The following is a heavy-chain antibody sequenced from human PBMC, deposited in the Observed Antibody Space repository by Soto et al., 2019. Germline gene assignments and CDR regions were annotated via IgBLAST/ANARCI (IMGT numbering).Heavy chain of an antibody. J-gene: IGHJ5*02. D-gene: IGHD6-19*01. CDR1: GGSISSSSYY. CDR2: INYSGIT. V-gene: IGHV4-39*01. Sequence: SETLSLTCTVSGGSISSSSYYWGWFRQPPGRGLEWIGSINYSGITYYNASLKSRITISVDTSRNQFSLKLTSVTAADTAVYYCGSGPNWFDPWGQGTLVTVSS. CDR3: GSGPNWFDP.